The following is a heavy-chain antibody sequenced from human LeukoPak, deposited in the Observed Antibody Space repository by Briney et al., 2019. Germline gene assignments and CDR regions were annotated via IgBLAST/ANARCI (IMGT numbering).Heavy chain of an antibody. J-gene: IGHJ4*02. D-gene: IGHD1-1*01. Sequence: GGSLRLSCAASGFTFSSYAMHWVRQAPGKGLEWVSGISWNSGSIGYADSVKGRFTISRDNAKNSLYLQMNSLRAEDTAVYYCARDNWNDVVDYWGQGTLVTVSS. CDR3: ARDNWNDVVDY. CDR1: GFTFSSYA. CDR2: ISWNSGSI. V-gene: IGHV3-9*01.